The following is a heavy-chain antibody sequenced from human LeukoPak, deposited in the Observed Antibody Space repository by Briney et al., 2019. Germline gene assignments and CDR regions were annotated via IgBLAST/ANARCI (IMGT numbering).Heavy chain of an antibody. D-gene: IGHD4-17*01. J-gene: IGHJ6*02. CDR1: GGSFSGYY. CDR3: ATNGDYSPSAYYYYYYGMDV. V-gene: IGHV4-34*01. Sequence: SETLSLTCAVYGGSFSGYYWGWIRQPPGKGLEWIGEINHSGSTNYNPSLKSRVTISVDTSKNQFSLKLSSVTAADTAVYYCATNGDYSPSAYYYYYYGMDVWGQGTTVTVSS. CDR2: INHSGST.